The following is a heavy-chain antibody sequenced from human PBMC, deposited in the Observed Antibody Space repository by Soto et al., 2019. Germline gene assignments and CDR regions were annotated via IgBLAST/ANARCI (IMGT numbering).Heavy chain of an antibody. CDR3: ARGRYSGSYFHAFDI. J-gene: IGHJ3*02. V-gene: IGHV3-13*01. D-gene: IGHD1-26*01. CDR1: GFTFSSYD. CDR2: IGTAGDT. Sequence: GESLKISCAASGFTFSSYDMHWVRQATGKGLEWVSAIGTAGDTYYPGSVKGRFTISRENAKNSLYLQMNSLRAGDTAVYYCARGRYSGSYFHAFDIWGQGTMVTVSS.